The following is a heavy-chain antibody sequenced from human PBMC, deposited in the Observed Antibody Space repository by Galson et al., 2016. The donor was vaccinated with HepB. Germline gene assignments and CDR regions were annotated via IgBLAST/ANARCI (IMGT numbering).Heavy chain of an antibody. CDR2: ISASGGSK. CDR3: AKDLDIVVVPSAIDY. D-gene: IGHD2-2*01. V-gene: IGHV3-23*01. Sequence: SLRLSCAASGLSLSPYAMSWGRQAPGKGLEWVSGISASGGSKTYADSVRGRFIISRDNSNNKLFLQMNSLTTEDTAVYYCAKDLDIVVVPSAIDYWGQGTLVTVSS. CDR1: GLSLSPYA. J-gene: IGHJ4*02.